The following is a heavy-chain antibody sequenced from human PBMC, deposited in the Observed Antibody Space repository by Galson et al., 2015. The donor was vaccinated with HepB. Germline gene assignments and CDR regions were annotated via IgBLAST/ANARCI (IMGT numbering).Heavy chain of an antibody. Sequence: SLRLSCAASGFTFSSYAMSWVRQAPGKGLEWVSAISGSGGSTYYADSVKGRFTISRDNAKNTLYLQMNSLRAEDTAVYYCAKVPAYYDFWSGYSPFDYWGQVTLVTVSS. CDR3: AKVPAYYDFWSGYSPFDY. CDR1: GFTFSSYA. CDR2: ISGSGGST. V-gene: IGHV3-23*01. J-gene: IGHJ4*02. D-gene: IGHD3-3*01.